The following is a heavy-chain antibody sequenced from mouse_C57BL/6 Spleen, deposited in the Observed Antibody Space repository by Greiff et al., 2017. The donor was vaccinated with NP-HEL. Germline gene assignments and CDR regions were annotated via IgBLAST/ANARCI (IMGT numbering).Heavy chain of an antibody. D-gene: IGHD1-2*01. CDR2: INYDGSST. Sequence: DVQLVESEGGLAQPGSSMKLSCTASGFTFSDYYMAWVRQVPEQGLEWVANINYDGSSTYYLDSLKSRFIISRDNAKNILYLQMSSLKSEDTATYYGARVDTTAGNYFDYWGQGTTLTVSS. J-gene: IGHJ2*01. CDR3: ARVDTTAGNYFDY. V-gene: IGHV5-16*01. CDR1: GFTFSDYY.